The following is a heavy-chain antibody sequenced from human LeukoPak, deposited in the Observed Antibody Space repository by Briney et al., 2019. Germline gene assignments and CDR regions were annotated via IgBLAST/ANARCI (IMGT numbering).Heavy chain of an antibody. CDR1: GYTFTSYG. J-gene: IGHJ4*02. CDR2: ISAYNGNT. V-gene: IGHV1-18*01. CDR3: ARWSYYYDSSGLDY. Sequence: ASVKVSCKASGYTFTSYGISWVRQAPGQGLEWMGWISAYNGNTNYAQKLQGRVTMTTDTSTSTAYMELRSLRSDDTAVYYCARWSYYYDSSGLDYWGQGTLVTVSS. D-gene: IGHD3-22*01.